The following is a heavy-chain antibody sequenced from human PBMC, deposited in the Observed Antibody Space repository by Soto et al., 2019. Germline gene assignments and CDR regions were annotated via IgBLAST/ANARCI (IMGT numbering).Heavy chain of an antibody. CDR3: AKSGSSGWYGWFDP. J-gene: IGHJ5*02. CDR2: IYWNDDK. CDR1: GFSLRTSGVG. V-gene: IGHV2-5*01. D-gene: IGHD6-19*01. Sequence: QITLKESGPTLVKPTQTITLTCIFSGFSLRTSGVGVGWIRQALGKALEWLGFIYWNDDKRYSPSLKSRLTITKDTSKNQVVLTMTNMDPVDTATYYCAKSGSSGWYGWFDPWGQGTLVTVSS.